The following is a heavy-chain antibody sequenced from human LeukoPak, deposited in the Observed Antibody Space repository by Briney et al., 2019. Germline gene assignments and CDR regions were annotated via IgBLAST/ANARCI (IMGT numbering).Heavy chain of an antibody. J-gene: IGHJ4*02. V-gene: IGHV4-30-2*02. Sequence: SETLSLTCAVSGGSISSGGYSWSWIRQPPGKGLEWIGYIYHSGSTYYNPSLKSRITISVDTSKNQFSLKLSSVTAADTAVYYCARFAYCGGHCWYYFDYWGQGSLVTVPS. CDR1: GGSISSGGYS. CDR3: ARFAYCGGHCWYYFDY. CDR2: IYHSGST. D-gene: IGHD2-21*02.